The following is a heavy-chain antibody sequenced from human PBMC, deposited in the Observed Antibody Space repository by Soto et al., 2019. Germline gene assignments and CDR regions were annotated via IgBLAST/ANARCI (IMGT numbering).Heavy chain of an antibody. J-gene: IGHJ6*02. D-gene: IGHD2-2*01. V-gene: IGHV3-7*03. CDR1: GFTFSSYW. CDR2: IKGDGSER. CDR3: ARDGCTSASCDVYGMDV. Sequence: GGSLRLSCAASGFTFSSYWMSWVRQTPGKGLVWVANIKGDGSERHYVDSVKGRFIISRDNAKNSLFLQMNSLRVEDTAVYYCARDGCTSASCDVYGMDVWGQGTTVTVSS.